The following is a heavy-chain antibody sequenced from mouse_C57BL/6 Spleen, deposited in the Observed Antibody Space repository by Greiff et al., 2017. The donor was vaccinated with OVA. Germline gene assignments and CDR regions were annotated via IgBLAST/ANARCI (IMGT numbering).Heavy chain of an antibody. CDR1: GFTFSSYA. CDR2: ISSGGDYI. D-gene: IGHD1-1*01. J-gene: IGHJ1*03. CDR3: TRRDYYGSSSYWYFDV. V-gene: IGHV5-9-1*02. Sequence: EVQRVESGEGLVKPGGSLKLSCAASGFTFSSYAMSWVRQTPEKRLEWVAYISSGGDYIYYADTVKGRFTISRDNARNTLYLQMSSLKSEDTAMYYCTRRDYYGSSSYWYFDVWGTGTTVTVSS.